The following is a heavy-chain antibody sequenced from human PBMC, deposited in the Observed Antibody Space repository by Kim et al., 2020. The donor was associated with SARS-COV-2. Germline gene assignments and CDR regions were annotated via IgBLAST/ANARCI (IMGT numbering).Heavy chain of an antibody. J-gene: IGHJ6*02. D-gene: IGHD2-8*01. CDR2: MLYAESCK. Sequence: GGSLRLSCAASGFRFSNYGMQWVRQAPGKGLEWLAVMLYAESCKYYIDSVKGRFTISRDNSKNTLYLEMSSLRAEDTAVYYCTRESNHAMDVWGQGTPVTV. V-gene: IGHV3-33*01. CDR1: GFRFSNYG. CDR3: TRESNHAMDV.